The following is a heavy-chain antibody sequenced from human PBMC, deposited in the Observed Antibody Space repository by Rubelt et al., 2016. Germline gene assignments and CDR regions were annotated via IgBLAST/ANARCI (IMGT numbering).Heavy chain of an antibody. V-gene: IGHV6-1*01. CDR3: ARSAGYFDL. CDR2: TYYRSKWHM. CDR1: GDSVSSKSAA. J-gene: IGHJ2*01. Sequence: QVQLQQSGPGLVKPSQTLSLTCAISGDSVSSKSAAWNWIRQSPSRGLEWLGRTYYRSKWHMEDAVSVKSRIRIDPDASKNQFSLQLNSVTPEDAAVYYCARSAGYFDLWGRGTRVAVSS.